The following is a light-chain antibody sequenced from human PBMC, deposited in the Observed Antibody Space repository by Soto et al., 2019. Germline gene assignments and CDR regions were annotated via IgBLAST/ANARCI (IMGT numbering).Light chain of an antibody. CDR3: CSYAPSTTIVV. CDR2: EGS. Sequence: QSALTQPASVSGSPGQAITISCTGTSSDVGSYNIVSWYQQHPGKAPKLIIYEGSKRSSGISNRFSGSKSGNTASLTISGLEAEDEAEYFCCSYAPSTTIVVFGGGTKLTVL. V-gene: IGLV2-23*03. J-gene: IGLJ2*01. CDR1: SSDVGSYNI.